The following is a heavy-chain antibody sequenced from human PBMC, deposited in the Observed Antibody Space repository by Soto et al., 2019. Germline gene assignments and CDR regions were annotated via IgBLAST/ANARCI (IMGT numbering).Heavy chain of an antibody. V-gene: IGHV4-30-2*01. CDR3: ARGHYYYGMDV. CDR1: NGSVSSGTYS. CDR2: IYYSGTT. Sequence: PSETLSRTCTVSNGSVSSGTYSWSWVRQPPGKGLEWIGYIYYSGTTYYTPPLKSRLTMSMDRANDHFSLNLTSVTAADTAVYFCARGHYYYGMDVWGQGITVTVSS. J-gene: IGHJ6*02.